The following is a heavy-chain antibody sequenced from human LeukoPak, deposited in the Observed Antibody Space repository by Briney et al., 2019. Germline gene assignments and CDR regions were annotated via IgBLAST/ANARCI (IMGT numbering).Heavy chain of an antibody. CDR3: ARGGSYLSAFDI. CDR1: GFTFSSYA. CDR2: ISGSGGST. Sequence: PGGSLRLSCAASGFTFSSYAMSWVRQAPGKGLEWVSAISGSGGSTYYADSVKGRFTISRDNSKNTLYLQMNSLRAEDTAVYYCARGGSYLSAFDIWAQGTMVTVSS. D-gene: IGHD1-26*01. J-gene: IGHJ3*02. V-gene: IGHV3-23*01.